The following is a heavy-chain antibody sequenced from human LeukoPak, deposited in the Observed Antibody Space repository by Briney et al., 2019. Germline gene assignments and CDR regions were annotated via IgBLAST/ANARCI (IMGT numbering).Heavy chain of an antibody. CDR1: GYAFTDYY. J-gene: IGHJ5*02. V-gene: IGHV1-2*02. CDR2: FNPDNGGT. CDR3: ARNHVAIQWFGEGGFDP. D-gene: IGHD3-10*01. Sequence: GASVKVSCKASGYAFTDYYVHWVRQAPGQGLEWIGWFNPDNGGTNSVQKFQGRVTMTGDTSMRTVYMELTRLRSDDTAVYYCARNHVAIQWFGEGGFDPWGQGTLVTVSS.